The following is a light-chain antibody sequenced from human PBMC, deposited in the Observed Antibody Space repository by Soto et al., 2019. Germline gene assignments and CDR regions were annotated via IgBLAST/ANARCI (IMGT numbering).Light chain of an antibody. Sequence: EIVLTQSPATLSLSPGERATLSCRASQSVTSRLAWYQQRPGQAPRLLMFDASYRATGVPGRFSGSGSGTDFTLTISRLEPEDFAVYYCQQRYNWPLTFGGGSKVDIK. CDR1: QSVTSR. CDR3: QQRYNWPLT. V-gene: IGKV3-11*01. J-gene: IGKJ4*01. CDR2: DAS.